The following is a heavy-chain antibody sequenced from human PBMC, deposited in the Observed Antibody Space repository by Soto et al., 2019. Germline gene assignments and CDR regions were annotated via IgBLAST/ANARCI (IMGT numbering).Heavy chain of an antibody. Sequence: GGSLRLSCAASDFDFSSYGIHWVRQAPGKGLEWVAASSYDGRETFYADSAKGRFTVSKEMSKNTAFLQMNARRHEDTAVYFCARDSGWPILNFDNWGQGTPVTVSS. CDR3: ARDSGWPILNFDN. V-gene: IGHV3-30*03. D-gene: IGHD3-10*01. CDR1: DFDFSSYG. J-gene: IGHJ4*02. CDR2: SSYDGRET.